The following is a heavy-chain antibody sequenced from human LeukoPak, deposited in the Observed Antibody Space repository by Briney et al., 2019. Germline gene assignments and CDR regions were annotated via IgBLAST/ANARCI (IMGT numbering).Heavy chain of an antibody. Sequence: GRSLRLSCAASGFTFSSYAMHWVRQAQPKGLDWVAVISYDGSNKYYADSVKGRFTISRDNSKNTLYLQMNSLRAEDTAVYYCARDLCTVTTCDNWFDPWGQGTLVTVSS. CDR3: ARDLCTVTTCDNWFDP. J-gene: IGHJ5*02. V-gene: IGHV3-30-3*01. CDR2: ISYDGSNK. D-gene: IGHD4-17*01. CDR1: GFTFSSYA.